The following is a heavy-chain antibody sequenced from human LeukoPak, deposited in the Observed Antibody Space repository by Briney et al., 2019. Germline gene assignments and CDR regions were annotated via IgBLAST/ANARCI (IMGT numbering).Heavy chain of an antibody. J-gene: IGHJ4*02. V-gene: IGHV3-23*01. D-gene: IGHD5-12*01. CDR1: GFTFSSYD. CDR2: IRGSGDST. CDR3: AKYLSGYGTRY. Sequence: GGSLRLSCAASGFTFSSYDMSWVRQAPGKGLEWVSAIRGSGDSTYYADSVKGGFTISRDSSKNTLYLQMNTLRAEDTAVYYCAKYLSGYGTRYWGQGTLVTVSS.